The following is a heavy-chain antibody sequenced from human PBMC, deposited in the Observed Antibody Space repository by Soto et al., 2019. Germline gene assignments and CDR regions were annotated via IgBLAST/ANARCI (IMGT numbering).Heavy chain of an antibody. Sequence: SETLSLTCTVSGGSISSYYWSWIRQPPGKGLEWIGYIYYSGSTNYNPSLKSRVTISVDTSKNQFSLKLSSVTAADTAVYYCASQDASSGWWDWHYWGQGTLVTVSS. CDR1: GGSISSYY. V-gene: IGHV4-59*01. CDR3: ASQDASSGWWDWHY. J-gene: IGHJ4*02. D-gene: IGHD6-19*01. CDR2: IYYSGST.